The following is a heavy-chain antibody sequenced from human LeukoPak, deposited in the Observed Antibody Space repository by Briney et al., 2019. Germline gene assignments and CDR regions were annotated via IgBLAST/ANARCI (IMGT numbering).Heavy chain of an antibody. CDR2: IYPGDSDT. CDR1: GYSFTTDW. V-gene: IGHV5-51*01. J-gene: IGHJ1*01. CDR3: ATYAGSDSKYFQH. Sequence: GESLKISCTGSGYSFTTDWIGWVGQMPGKGLEWMGIIYPGDSDTRYSPSFQGQVTISADKSISTAYLQWSSLKASDTAMYYCATYAGSDSKYFQHWGQGTLVTVSS. D-gene: IGHD2-21*02.